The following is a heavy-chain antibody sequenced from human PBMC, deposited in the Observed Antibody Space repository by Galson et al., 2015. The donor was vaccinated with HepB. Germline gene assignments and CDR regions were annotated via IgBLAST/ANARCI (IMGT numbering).Heavy chain of an antibody. CDR2: ISGSGGST. Sequence: SLRLSCAASGFTFSSYAMTWVRQAPGEGLEWVSDISGSGGSTYYADSVKGRFTISRDNSKNTLYLQMNSLRADDTAVYYCAKDVASCTSITCPYWYFDLWGRGTLVTVSS. D-gene: IGHD3-3*02. CDR3: AKDVASCTSITCPYWYFDL. CDR1: GFTFSSYA. V-gene: IGHV3-23*01. J-gene: IGHJ2*01.